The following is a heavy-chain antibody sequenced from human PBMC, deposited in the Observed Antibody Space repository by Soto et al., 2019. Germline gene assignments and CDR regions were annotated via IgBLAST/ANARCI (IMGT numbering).Heavy chain of an antibody. CDR1: GYTFTSYG. Sequence: QVQLVQSGAEVKKPGASVKVSCKASGYTFTSYGISWVRQAPGQGLEWMGWISAYNGNTNYAQKPQGRVTMTTDATTSAAYMELRGLRSDDTAVYYCTRDRLYYDILTGYYEAYGMDVWGQGTTVTVSS. J-gene: IGHJ6*02. V-gene: IGHV1-18*01. CDR2: ISAYNGNT. CDR3: TRDRLYYDILTGYYEAYGMDV. D-gene: IGHD3-9*01.